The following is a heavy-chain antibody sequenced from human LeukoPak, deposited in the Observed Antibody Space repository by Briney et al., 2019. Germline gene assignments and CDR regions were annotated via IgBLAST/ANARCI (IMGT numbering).Heavy chain of an antibody. CDR2: IYTSGST. CDR3: ARSPDILTGENFDY. Sequence: SETLSLTCTVSGGSISSYYWSWIRQPAGKGLEWIGRIYTSGSTTYNPSLKSRVTMSVDTSKNQFSLKLSSVTAADTAVYYCARSPDILTGENFDYWGQGTLVTVSS. J-gene: IGHJ4*02. D-gene: IGHD3-9*01. CDR1: GGSISSYY. V-gene: IGHV4-4*07.